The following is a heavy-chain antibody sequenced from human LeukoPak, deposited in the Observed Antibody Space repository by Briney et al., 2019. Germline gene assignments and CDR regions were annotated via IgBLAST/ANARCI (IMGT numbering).Heavy chain of an antibody. CDR1: GYTFTGYY. D-gene: IGHD3-22*01. V-gene: IGHV1-2*02. J-gene: IGHJ4*02. CDR3: ASSDYYDSSGPDY. Sequence: GASVKVSCKASGYTFTGYYMHWVRQAPGQGLEWMGWINPNSGGTNYAQKFQGRVTMTRDTSISTAYMKLSRLRSDDTAVYYCASSDYYDSSGPDYWGQGTLVTVSS. CDR2: INPNSGGT.